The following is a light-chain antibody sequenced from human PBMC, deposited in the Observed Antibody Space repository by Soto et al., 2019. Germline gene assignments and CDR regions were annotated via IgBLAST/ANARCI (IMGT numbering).Light chain of an antibody. J-gene: IGKJ3*01. CDR3: QHYSDWPPT. CDR1: ESVHRN. CDR2: YAS. V-gene: IGKV3-15*01. Sequence: EVVMTQSPATLSVSPGERVTVSCRASESVHRNLAWYHQKPGQGPSLLIYYASTRATGAPDRFTGSGSGTEFTLTISSLQSEDFGVYHCQHYSDWPPTFGPGTKVEIK.